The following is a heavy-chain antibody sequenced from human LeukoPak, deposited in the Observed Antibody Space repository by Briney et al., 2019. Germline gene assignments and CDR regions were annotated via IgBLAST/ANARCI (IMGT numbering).Heavy chain of an antibody. CDR1: GFTFSDCY. D-gene: IGHD3-10*01. CDR2: ITGSGSSV. V-gene: IGHV3-11*01. J-gene: IGHJ4*02. Sequence: PGGSLRLSCAASGFTFSDCYMTWIRQAPGKGLEWLSYITGSGSSVYYADSVKGRFTISRDNAKNSLYLQMDSLRAEDTAVYYCARAYYGSGSYYRTLHYWGQGTLVTVSS. CDR3: ARAYYGSGSYYRTLHY.